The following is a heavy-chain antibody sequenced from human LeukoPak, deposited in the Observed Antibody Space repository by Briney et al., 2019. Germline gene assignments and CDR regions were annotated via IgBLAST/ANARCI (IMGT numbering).Heavy chain of an antibody. D-gene: IGHD6-19*01. V-gene: IGHV1-2*02. J-gene: IGHJ4*02. CDR3: ARDHSSGWGNYFDY. CDR1: GYTFTGYY. Sequence: GASVKVSCKASGYTFTGYYMHWVRQAPGQGLEWMGWINPNSGGTNYAQKFQGRVTMTRDTSISTAYMELSRLRSDDTAVYYCARDHSSGWGNYFDYWGQGTLVTVSS. CDR2: INPNSGGT.